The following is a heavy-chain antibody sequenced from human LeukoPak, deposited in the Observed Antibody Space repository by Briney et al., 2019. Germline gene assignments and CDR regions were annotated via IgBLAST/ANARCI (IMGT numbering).Heavy chain of an antibody. CDR3: ARDQEAYGGIPDY. D-gene: IGHD4-23*01. V-gene: IGHV1-2*02. J-gene: IGHJ4*02. Sequence: ASVKVSCKASGYTFTGYYMHWVRQAPGQGLEWMGWINPNSGGTNYAQKFQGRVTMTRDTSISTAYMELSRLRSDDTAVYYCARDQEAYGGIPDYWGQGTLATVSS. CDR1: GYTFTGYY. CDR2: INPNSGGT.